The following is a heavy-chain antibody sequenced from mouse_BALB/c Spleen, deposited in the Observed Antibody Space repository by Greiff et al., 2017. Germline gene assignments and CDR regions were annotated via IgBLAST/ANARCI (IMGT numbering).Heavy chain of an antibody. CDR3: ARGLGRGMDY. D-gene: IGHD4-1*01. Sequence: VQLKESGGGLVQPGGSRKLSCAASGFTFSSFGMHWVRQAPEKGLEWVAYISSGSSTIYYADTVKGRFTISRDNPKNTLFLQMTSLRSEDTAMYYCARGLGRGMDYWGQGTSVTVSS. V-gene: IGHV5-17*02. CDR2: ISSGSSTI. CDR1: GFTFSSFG. J-gene: IGHJ4*01.